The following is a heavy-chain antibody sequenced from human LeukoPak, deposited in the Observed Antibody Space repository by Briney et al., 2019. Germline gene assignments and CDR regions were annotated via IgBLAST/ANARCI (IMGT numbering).Heavy chain of an antibody. CDR1: GFTFSSYA. V-gene: IGHV3-23*01. CDR2: ISGSGGST. J-gene: IGHJ4*02. Sequence: QPGGSLRLSCAASGFTFSSYAMSWVRQAPGKGLEWVSAISGSGGSTYYADSVKGRFTISRDNSKNTLYLQMNSLRAEDTAVYYCAKDQSQYYDFWSGYYKFDYWGQGTLVTVSS. D-gene: IGHD3-3*01. CDR3: AKDQSQYYDFWSGYYKFDY.